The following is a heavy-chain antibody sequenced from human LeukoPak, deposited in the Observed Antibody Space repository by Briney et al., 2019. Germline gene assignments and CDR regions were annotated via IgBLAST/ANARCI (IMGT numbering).Heavy chain of an antibody. CDR1: GFTFDDYA. CDR2: ISWDGGST. V-gene: IGHV3-43D*03. Sequence: GGSLRLSCAASGFTFDDYAMHWVRQAPGKGLEWVSLISWDGGSTYYADSVKGRFTISRDNSKNSLYLQMNSLRAEDTALYYCARVYRRYFDYWGQGTLVTVSS. J-gene: IGHJ4*02. CDR3: ARVYRRYFDY. D-gene: IGHD1-14*01.